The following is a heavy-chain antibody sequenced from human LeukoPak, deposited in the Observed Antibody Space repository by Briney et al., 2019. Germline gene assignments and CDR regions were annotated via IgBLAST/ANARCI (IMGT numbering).Heavy chain of an antibody. CDR3: ARDSCGWSGGYYYYYMHF. Sequence: PSETLSLTCTVSGGSISSYYWSWIRQPPGKGLEWIGYIYYSGSTNYNPSLKSRVTISVDTSKNQFSLKLSSVTAADTAVYYCARDSCGWSGGYYYYYMHFCGEGSTVSVSS. CDR2: IYYSGST. V-gene: IGHV4-59*01. CDR1: GGSISSYY. D-gene: IGHD6-19*01. J-gene: IGHJ6*03.